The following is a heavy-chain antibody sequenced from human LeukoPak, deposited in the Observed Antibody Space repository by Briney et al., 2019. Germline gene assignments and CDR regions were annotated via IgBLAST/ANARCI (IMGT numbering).Heavy chain of an antibody. Sequence: SETLSLTCTVSGGSISSYYWSWIRQPPGKGLEWIGYIYYSGTTNYNPSLKSRVTISVDTSKNQVSLKLSSVTAADTAVYYCAREGYYDSSGHYHHDAFDIWGQGTMVTVSS. CDR3: AREGYYDSSGHYHHDAFDI. CDR2: IYYSGTT. D-gene: IGHD3-22*01. J-gene: IGHJ3*02. V-gene: IGHV4-59*01. CDR1: GGSISSYY.